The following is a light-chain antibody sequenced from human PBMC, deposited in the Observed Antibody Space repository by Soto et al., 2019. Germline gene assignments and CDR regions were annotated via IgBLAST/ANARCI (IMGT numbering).Light chain of an antibody. V-gene: IGKV4-1*01. J-gene: IGKJ4*01. Sequence: DIVMTQSPDSLAVSLGERATINCKSSQSVLYSSNNKNYLAWYQQKPGQPPKLLIYWASTRESGVPDRLSGSGSGTDFTLTISSLQAEDVAVYYCQQYYSTPPLTFGGGTKVDIK. CDR2: WAS. CDR3: QQYYSTPPLT. CDR1: QSVLYSSNNKNY.